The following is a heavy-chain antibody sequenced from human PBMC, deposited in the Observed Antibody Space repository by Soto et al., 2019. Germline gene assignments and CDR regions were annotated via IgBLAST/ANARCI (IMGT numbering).Heavy chain of an antibody. Sequence: ASVKVSCKASGYTFTSYDINWVRQANGQGLEWMGWMNPNSGNTGYAQKFQGRVTMTRNTSISTAYMELSSLRSEDTAVYYCARFAFAAAGTVDAFDIWGQGTMVTVS. CDR2: MNPNSGNT. CDR1: GYTFTSYD. V-gene: IGHV1-8*01. D-gene: IGHD6-13*01. J-gene: IGHJ3*02. CDR3: ARFAFAAAGTVDAFDI.